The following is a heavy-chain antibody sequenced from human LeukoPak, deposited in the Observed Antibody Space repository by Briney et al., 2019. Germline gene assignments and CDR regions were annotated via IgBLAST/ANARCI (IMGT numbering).Heavy chain of an antibody. CDR3: AKDYYAYCGGDCWVHDY. CDR1: GFTFSSYA. CDR2: ISGSGGST. D-gene: IGHD2-21*02. V-gene: IGHV3-23*01. Sequence: GGSLRLSCAASGFTFSSYAMSWVRQAPGKGLEWVSAISGSGGSTYYADSVKGRFTISRDNSKNTLYLQMNSLRAEDTAVYYCAKDYYAYCGGDCWVHDYWGQGTLVTVSS. J-gene: IGHJ4*02.